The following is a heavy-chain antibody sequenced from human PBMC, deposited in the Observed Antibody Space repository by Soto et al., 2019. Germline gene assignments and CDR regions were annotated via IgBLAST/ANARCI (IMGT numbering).Heavy chain of an antibody. V-gene: IGHV1-69*06. Sequence: SVKVSCKTSGGSFSNFAFSWVRQAPGQGFEWMGGIFPISGTSNNAQNFQGRVSITADKSASTIYMELRSLRSEDTAIYYCARSTWGTYRYPGDYYYGMDVWGQGTTVTVSS. D-gene: IGHD3-16*02. CDR2: IFPISGTS. J-gene: IGHJ6*02. CDR3: ARSTWGTYRYPGDYYYGMDV. CDR1: GGSFSNFA.